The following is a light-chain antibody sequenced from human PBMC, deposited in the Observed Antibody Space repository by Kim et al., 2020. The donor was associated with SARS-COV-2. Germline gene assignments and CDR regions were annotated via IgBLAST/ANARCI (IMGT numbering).Light chain of an antibody. Sequence: SYELTQPPSLSVSPGQTARITCSGDALPKKFAYWYQQKSGQAPVLVIYKDTSRSSGIPERFSGSTSGTMITLTISGAQVEDEADYYCYSTDSSGKYWVFGGGTQLTVL. J-gene: IGLJ3*02. CDR3: YSTDSSGKYWV. CDR1: ALPKKF. V-gene: IGLV3-10*01. CDR2: KDT.